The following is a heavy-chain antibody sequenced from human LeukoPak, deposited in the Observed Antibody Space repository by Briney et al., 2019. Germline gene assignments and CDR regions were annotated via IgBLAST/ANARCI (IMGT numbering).Heavy chain of an antibody. Sequence: PGGSLRLSCAASGFTVSSNYMGWVRQAPGKGLEWVSAISGSGGTTYYADSVKGRFTISRDNSRNTLYLQMNSLRAEDTAVYYCAKPLPAYCSGGSCFSYDYWGQGTLVTVSS. CDR3: AKPLPAYCSGGSCFSYDY. CDR2: ISGSGGTT. J-gene: IGHJ4*02. D-gene: IGHD2-15*01. V-gene: IGHV3-23*01. CDR1: GFTVSSNY.